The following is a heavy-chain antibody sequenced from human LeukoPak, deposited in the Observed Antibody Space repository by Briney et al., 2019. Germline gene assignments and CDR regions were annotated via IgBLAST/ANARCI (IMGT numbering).Heavy chain of an antibody. CDR1: GFTFSSYE. V-gene: IGHV3-48*03. Sequence: GSLRLSCAASGFTFSSYEMNWVRPAPGKGLEWVSYISSSGSTIYYADSVKGRFTISRDNAKNSLYLQMNSLRAEDTAVYYCARDHGPTPGYWGQGTLVTVSS. J-gene: IGHJ4*02. CDR2: ISSSGSTI. CDR3: ARDHGPTPGY.